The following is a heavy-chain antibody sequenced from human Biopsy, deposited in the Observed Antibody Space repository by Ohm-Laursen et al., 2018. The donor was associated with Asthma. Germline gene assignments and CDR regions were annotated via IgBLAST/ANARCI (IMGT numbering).Heavy chain of an antibody. J-gene: IGHJ4*02. V-gene: IGHV4-59*07. Sequence: DTLSLTCTVSPGSINDYYWNWIRQFPGKGLGWIGYVHSTGSTRFNPSLKSRLTISVDTSVDQVSLKLTSVTAADTAVYYCARATSTWSQSGPHYFDHWGQGTLVTVSS. D-gene: IGHD6-13*01. CDR1: PGSINDYY. CDR3: ARATSTWSQSGPHYFDH. CDR2: VHSTGST.